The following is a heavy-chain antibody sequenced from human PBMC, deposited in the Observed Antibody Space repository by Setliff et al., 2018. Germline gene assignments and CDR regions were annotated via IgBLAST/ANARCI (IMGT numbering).Heavy chain of an antibody. V-gene: IGHV3-21*01. J-gene: IGHJ3*02. D-gene: IGHD6-6*01. CDR3: AKSKYSSSSDAFDI. CDR1: GFTFSSYS. Sequence: GGSLRLSCAASGFTFSSYSMNWVRQAPGKGLEWVSSISSSSSYIYYADSVKGRFTISRDNAKNSLYLQMNSLRAEDTAVYYCAKSKYSSSSDAFDIWGQGTMVTVSS. CDR2: ISSSSSYI.